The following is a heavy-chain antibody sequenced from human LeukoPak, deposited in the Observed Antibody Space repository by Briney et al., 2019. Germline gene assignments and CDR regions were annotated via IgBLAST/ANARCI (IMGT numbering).Heavy chain of an antibody. Sequence: SETLSLTCTVSGGSLSSYYWSWIRPPPGKGLEWIGYIYYSGSTNYNPSLKSRVTISVDTSKNQFSPKLSSVTAADTAVYYCARGADGYNSFPYLKYYFDYWGQGTLVTVSS. J-gene: IGHJ4*02. CDR2: IYYSGST. CDR3: ARGADGYNSFPYLKYYFDY. CDR1: GGSLSSYY. D-gene: IGHD5-24*01. V-gene: IGHV4-59*01.